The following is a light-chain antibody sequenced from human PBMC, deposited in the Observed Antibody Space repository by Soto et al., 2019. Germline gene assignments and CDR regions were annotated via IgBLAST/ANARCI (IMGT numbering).Light chain of an antibody. J-gene: IGLJ2*01. CDR2: DVS. V-gene: IGLV2-11*01. CDR3: CSYAGSDTLI. CDR1: SSDVGGYNY. Sequence: QSALTQPRSVSGSPGQSVTISCTGTSSDVGGYNYVSWYQHHPGKSPKLMIYDVSKRPSGVPDRFSGSKSGNTASLTISGLLAGDEDDYYCCSYAGSDTLIFGGGTKLTVL.